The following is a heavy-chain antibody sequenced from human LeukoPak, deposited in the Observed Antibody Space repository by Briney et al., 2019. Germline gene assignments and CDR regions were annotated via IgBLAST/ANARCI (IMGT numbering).Heavy chain of an antibody. Sequence: GASVKVSCKASGGTFSSYAISWVRQAPGQGLEWMGWISAYNGNTNYAQKLQGRVTMTTDTSTSTAYMELRSLRSDDTAVYYCARVVDTAMVSYYYYGMDVWGQGTTVTVSS. CDR1: GGTFSSYA. CDR2: ISAYNGNT. V-gene: IGHV1-18*01. CDR3: ARVVDTAMVSYYYYGMDV. J-gene: IGHJ6*02. D-gene: IGHD5-18*01.